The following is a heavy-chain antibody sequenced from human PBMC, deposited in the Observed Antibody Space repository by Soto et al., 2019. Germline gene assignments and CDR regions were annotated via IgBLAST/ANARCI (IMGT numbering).Heavy chain of an antibody. V-gene: IGHV1-58*01. Sequence: GASVNVSCKASGFTFTSSAVQWVRQARGQRLEWIGWIVVGSGNTNYAQKFQERVTITRDMSTSTAYMELSSLRSEDTAVYYCAARGTNYDSSGYYFHDAFDIWGQGTMVTVSS. CDR3: AARGTNYDSSGYYFHDAFDI. CDR2: IVVGSGNT. D-gene: IGHD3-22*01. CDR1: GFTFTSSA. J-gene: IGHJ3*02.